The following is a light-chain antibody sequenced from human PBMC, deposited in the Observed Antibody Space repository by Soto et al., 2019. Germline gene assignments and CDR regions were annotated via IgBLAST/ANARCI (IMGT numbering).Light chain of an antibody. CDR3: QQYNKWRT. CDR2: GAS. J-gene: IGKJ1*01. Sequence: EIVMTQSPATLSVSPGERATLSCRASESVSSNLGWYQQKPGQAPRLLIYGASTRATGIPARISGSGSGTEFTLTISSLQSEDFAVYYCQQYNKWRTFGQGTKVEVK. V-gene: IGKV3-15*01. CDR1: ESVSSN.